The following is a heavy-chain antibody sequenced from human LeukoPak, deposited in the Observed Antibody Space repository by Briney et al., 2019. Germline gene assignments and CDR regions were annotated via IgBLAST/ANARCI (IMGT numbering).Heavy chain of an antibody. J-gene: IGHJ4*02. V-gene: IGHV4-39*01. CDR3: VRRVAGTFHLDK. CDR2: IYYSTNT. CDR1: GESIKSTSNY. D-gene: IGHD6-19*01. Sequence: PSETLSLTCSVSGESIKSTSNYWAWVRQPPGKGLEWIGHIYYSTNTYCNSSLKSRVTISDDTSKNQVSLSLRSVTAADTALYFCVRRVAGTFHLDKWGEGSLVSVSS.